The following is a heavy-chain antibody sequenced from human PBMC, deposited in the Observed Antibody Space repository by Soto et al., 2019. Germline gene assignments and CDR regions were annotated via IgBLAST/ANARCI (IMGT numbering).Heavy chain of an antibody. V-gene: IGHV1-2*02. D-gene: IGHD3-10*01. J-gene: IGHJ6*02. Sequence: VKVSCKASGYTFTGYYMHWVRQAPGQGLEWMGWINPNSGGTNYAQKFQGRVTMTRDTSISTAYMELSRLRSDDTAVYYCARESLLWFGELRYGMDVWGQGTTVTVSS. CDR2: INPNSGGT. CDR1: GYTFTGYY. CDR3: ARESLLWFGELRYGMDV.